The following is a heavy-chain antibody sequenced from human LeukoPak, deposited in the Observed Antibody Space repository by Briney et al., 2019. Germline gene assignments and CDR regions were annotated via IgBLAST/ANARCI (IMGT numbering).Heavy chain of an antibody. CDR3: AKDPLYDSSGYYLGYAFDI. CDR2: ISWNRGSI. D-gene: IGHD3-22*01. J-gene: IGHJ3*02. V-gene: IGHV3-9*01. CDR1: GFTFDDYA. Sequence: GGSLRLSCAASGFTFDDYAMHWVRQAPGKGLEWVSGISWNRGSIGYADSVKGRFTISRDNAKNSLYLQMNSLRAEDTALYYCAKDPLYDSSGYYLGYAFDIWGQGTMVTVSS.